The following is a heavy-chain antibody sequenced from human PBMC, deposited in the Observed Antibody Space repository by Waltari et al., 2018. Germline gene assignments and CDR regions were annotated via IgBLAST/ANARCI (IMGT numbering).Heavy chain of an antibody. Sequence: EVQLLESGGGLVQPGGSLRLSCAASGFTFSSYAMSWVRQAPGKGLGWVSAISGSGGSTYYADSVKGRFTISRDNSKNTLYLQMNSLRAEDTAVYYCAKDGYSSDAFDIWGQGTMVTVSS. CDR1: GFTFSSYA. J-gene: IGHJ3*02. D-gene: IGHD5-18*01. CDR2: ISGSGGST. CDR3: AKDGYSSDAFDI. V-gene: IGHV3-23*01.